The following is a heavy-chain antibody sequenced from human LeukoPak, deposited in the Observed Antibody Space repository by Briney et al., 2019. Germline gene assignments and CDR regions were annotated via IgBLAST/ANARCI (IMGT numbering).Heavy chain of an antibody. CDR1: GFTVSSNY. CDR3: ARDLLATVTTGESDY. V-gene: IGHV3-66*02. Sequence: GGSLRLSCAASGFTVSSNYMSWVRQAPGKGLEWVSVIYSGGSTYYADSVKGRFTISRDNSKNTLYLQMNSLRAEDTAVYYCARDLLATVTTGESDYCGQGTLVTVSS. J-gene: IGHJ4*02. CDR2: IYSGGST. D-gene: IGHD4-17*01.